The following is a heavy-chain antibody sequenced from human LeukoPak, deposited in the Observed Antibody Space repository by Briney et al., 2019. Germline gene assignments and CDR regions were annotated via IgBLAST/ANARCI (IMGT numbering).Heavy chain of an antibody. V-gene: IGHV1-69*04. CDR2: IIPILGIA. J-gene: IGHJ4*02. CDR1: GGTFSSYA. CDR3: ARTEASGYYFDY. D-gene: IGHD5-12*01. Sequence: SVKVSCKASGGTFSSYAISWVRQAPGQGLEWMGRIIPILGIANYAQKFQGRVTITADKSTSTAYMELSSLRSEDTAVYYCARTEASGYYFDYWGQGTLVTVSS.